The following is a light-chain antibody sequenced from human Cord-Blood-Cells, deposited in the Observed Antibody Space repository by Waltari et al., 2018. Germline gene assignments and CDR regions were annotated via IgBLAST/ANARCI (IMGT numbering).Light chain of an antibody. CDR1: QSVSSY. CDR3: QQRSNLIT. CDR2: DAS. V-gene: IGKV3-11*01. Sequence: EIVLTQSPATLSLSPGERATLSCRASQSVSSYLAWYQKKPGQAPRLLIYDASNRATGSPARFSGSGSGTDFTLTISSLEPEDFAVYYCQQRSNLITFGQGTRLEIK. J-gene: IGKJ5*01.